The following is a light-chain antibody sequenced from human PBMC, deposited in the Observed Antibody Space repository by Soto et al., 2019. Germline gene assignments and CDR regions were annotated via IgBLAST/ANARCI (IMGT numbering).Light chain of an antibody. Sequence: AIRMTQSPSSFSASTGDRVTITCRASQGISSYLAWYQQKPGKAPKLLIYAASTLQSGVPSRLSGSGSGTDFTLTITSLQPEDFATYYCQQSNSFPLTFGGRTKVDIK. CDR3: QQSNSFPLT. CDR2: AAS. CDR1: QGISSY. J-gene: IGKJ4*01. V-gene: IGKV1-8*01.